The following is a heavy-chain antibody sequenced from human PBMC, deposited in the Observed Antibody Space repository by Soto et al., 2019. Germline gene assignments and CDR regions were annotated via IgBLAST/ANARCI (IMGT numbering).Heavy chain of an antibody. D-gene: IGHD2-15*01. CDR3: AREAGGCSFDAFDI. J-gene: IGHJ3*02. V-gene: IGHV3-21*01. Sequence: EVQLVESGGGLVKPGGSLRLSCAASGFTFSSYSMNWVRQAPGKGLEWFSSISSSSSYIYYADSVKGRFTISRDNAKNSLYLQMNSLRAEDTAVYYCAREAGGCSFDAFDIWGQGTMVTVSS. CDR2: ISSSSSYI. CDR1: GFTFSSYS.